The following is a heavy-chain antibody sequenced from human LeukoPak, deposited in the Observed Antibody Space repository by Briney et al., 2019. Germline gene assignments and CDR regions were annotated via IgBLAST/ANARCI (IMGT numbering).Heavy chain of an antibody. CDR3: AREQHKRGVTTVTPLFDY. CDR2: INPNIGGT. V-gene: IGHV1-2*02. Sequence: ASVKVSCKASGYTFTGYYMHWVRQAPGQRLEWMGWINPNIGGTNYEQKFQGRVTMTRDTSISTAYMERSRLRSDDTAVYYCAREQHKRGVTTVTPLFDYWGQGTLVTVSS. CDR1: GYTFTGYY. J-gene: IGHJ4*02. D-gene: IGHD4-17*01.